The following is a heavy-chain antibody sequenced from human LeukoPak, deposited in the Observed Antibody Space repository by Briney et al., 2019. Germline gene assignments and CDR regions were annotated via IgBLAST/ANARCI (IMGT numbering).Heavy chain of an antibody. CDR2: INPKNGDT. CDR1: GYTFTAYY. V-gene: IGHV1-2*06. CDR3: ASGRTDIVVVPATLRNYYLDY. D-gene: IGHD2-2*01. Sequence: ASVKVSCKASGYTFTAYYIHWVRQAPGQGLEWMGRINPKNGDTNYAQKFQDRVTMTRDTSMSAAYMEISRLTYDDTAVYYCASGRTDIVVVPATLRNYYLDYWGQGTLVTVSS. J-gene: IGHJ4*02.